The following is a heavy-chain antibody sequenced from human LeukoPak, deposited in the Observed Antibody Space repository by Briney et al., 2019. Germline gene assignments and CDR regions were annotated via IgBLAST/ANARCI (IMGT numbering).Heavy chain of an antibody. J-gene: IGHJ3*02. CDR3: ARLGSDDAFDI. CDR2: ISSSSSYI. Sequence: GGSLRLSCAASGFTFSSYSMNWVRQAPGKGLEWVSSISSSSSYIYYADSVKGRFTISRDNAKNSLNLQMNSLRAEDTAVYYCARLGSDDAFDIWGQGTMVTVSS. CDR1: GFTFSSYS. V-gene: IGHV3-21*01.